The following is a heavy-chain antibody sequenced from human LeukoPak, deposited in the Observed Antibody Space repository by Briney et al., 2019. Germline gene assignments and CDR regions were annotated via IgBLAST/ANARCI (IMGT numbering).Heavy chain of an antibody. CDR3: VRNYDSSANPAAFDI. V-gene: IGHV3-74*01. Sequence: GGSLRLSCAASGFTFSNSWMHWVRQAPGKGLVWISRINSDGSSTHYADSVKGRFTISRDNAKNTLYLQMNSLRADDTAVYYCVRNYDSSANPAAFDIWGQRTLVTVSS. J-gene: IGHJ3*02. D-gene: IGHD3-22*01. CDR1: GFTFSNSW. CDR2: INSDGSST.